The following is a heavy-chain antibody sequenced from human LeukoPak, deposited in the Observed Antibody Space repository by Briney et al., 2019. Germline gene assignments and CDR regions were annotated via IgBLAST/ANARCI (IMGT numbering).Heavy chain of an antibody. Sequence: PGGSLRLSCAASGFTFSSYGMHWVRQAPGKGLEWVAFIRYDGSNKYYADSVKGRFTISRDNSKNTLYLQMNSLRAEDTAVYYCAKDRPKQLGYSSGWYVGYWGQGTLVTVSS. V-gene: IGHV3-30*02. CDR1: GFTFSSYG. D-gene: IGHD6-19*01. J-gene: IGHJ4*02. CDR3: AKDRPKQLGYSSGWYVGY. CDR2: IRYDGSNK.